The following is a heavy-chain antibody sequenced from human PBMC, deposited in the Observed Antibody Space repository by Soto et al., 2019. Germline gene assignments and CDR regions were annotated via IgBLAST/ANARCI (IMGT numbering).Heavy chain of an antibody. V-gene: IGHV4-59*08. CDR2: IYHSGST. CDR3: ARLYGLDTFDI. D-gene: IGHD3-16*02. CDR1: GGSISSYY. J-gene: IGHJ3*02. Sequence: PSETLSLTCTVSGGSISSYYWSWIRQPPGKGLEWIGYIYHSGSTNYNPSLKSRVTISVDTSKNQFSLKLSSVTAADTAVYYCARLYGLDTFDIWGQGTMVTVS.